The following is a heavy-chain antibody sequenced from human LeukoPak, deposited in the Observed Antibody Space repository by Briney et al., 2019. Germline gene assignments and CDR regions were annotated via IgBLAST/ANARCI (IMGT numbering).Heavy chain of an antibody. Sequence: PSETLSLTCTVSGDSISTGTYYWSWIRQSPGKGLEWIGFFYHTGFTYYNPSLKSRVTISADRSKNHFSLNLNSVIAADTAVYYCAREGRDGYDPDAFDIWGQGTLVTVSS. J-gene: IGHJ3*02. CDR3: AREGRDGYDPDAFDI. CDR1: GDSISTGTYY. V-gene: IGHV4-30-2*06. D-gene: IGHD5-24*01. CDR2: FYHTGFT.